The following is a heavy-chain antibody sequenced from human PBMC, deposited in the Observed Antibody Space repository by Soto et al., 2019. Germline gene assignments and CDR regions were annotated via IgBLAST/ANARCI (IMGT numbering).Heavy chain of an antibody. Sequence: GAAQKRSGKGSGYSYTSYWIRWVRQMPGKGLEWMGRIDPSDSYTNYSPSFQGHVTISADKSISTAYLQWSSLKASDTAMYYCARLENSGYAIYYYYYGMDVWGQGTTVTVSS. CDR3: ARLENSGYAIYYYYYGMDV. D-gene: IGHD5-12*01. J-gene: IGHJ6*02. CDR2: IDPSDSYT. CDR1: GYSYTSYW. V-gene: IGHV5-10-1*01.